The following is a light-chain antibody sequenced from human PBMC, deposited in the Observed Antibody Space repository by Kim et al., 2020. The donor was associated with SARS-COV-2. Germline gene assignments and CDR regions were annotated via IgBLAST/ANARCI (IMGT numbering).Light chain of an antibody. CDR1: SGYSNYK. CDR2: VGTGGIVG. V-gene: IGLV9-49*01. Sequence: TCNLSSGYSNYKVDWYQQRPGKGTRFVMRVGTGGIVGSKGDGIPDRFSVLGSGLNRYLTIKNIQEEDESDYHCGADHGSGSNFVWVFGGGTQLTVL. J-gene: IGLJ3*02. CDR3: GADHGSGSNFVWV.